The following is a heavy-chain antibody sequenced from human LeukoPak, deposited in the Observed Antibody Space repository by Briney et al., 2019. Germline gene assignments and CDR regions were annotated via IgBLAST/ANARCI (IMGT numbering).Heavy chain of an antibody. CDR2: IKQDGSEK. D-gene: IGHD3-16*01. CDR1: GFTFSRYW. V-gene: IGHV3-7*04. CDR3: ARGDAWAWGG. J-gene: IGHJ6*02. Sequence: GGSLRLSCAAPGFTFSRYWMSWVRKAPGKGLEWVANIKQDGSEKYYGDSVKGRFAVSRDNAKNSLYLQMNSLRGEDTAVYYCARGDAWAWGGWGQGTTVTVSS.